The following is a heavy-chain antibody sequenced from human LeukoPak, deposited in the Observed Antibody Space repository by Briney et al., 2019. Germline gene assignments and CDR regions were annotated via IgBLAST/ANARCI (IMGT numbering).Heavy chain of an antibody. CDR3: AASGSFSSFGY. J-gene: IGHJ4*02. Sequence: QPGGSLRLSCAASGFGFTFVSYNLNWVRQAPGKGLEWVSYISSSSRLIYYADSVKGRFTISRDNANSSLYLQMNSLRDEDTAVYYCAASGSFSSFGYWGQGTLVTVSS. V-gene: IGHV3-48*02. D-gene: IGHD3-10*01. CDR1: GFGFTFVSYN. CDR2: ISSSSRLI.